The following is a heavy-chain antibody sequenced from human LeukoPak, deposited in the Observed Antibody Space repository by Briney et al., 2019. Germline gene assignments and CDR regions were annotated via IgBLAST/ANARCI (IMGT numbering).Heavy chain of an antibody. J-gene: IGHJ4*02. CDR2: INTNTGNP. Sequence: ASVTVSCTASGYTFTSYAMNWVRQAPGQGLGWMGWINTNTGNPTYAQGFTGRFVFSLDTSVSTAYLQISSLKAEDTAVYYCARDYPDYGDYSIYYWGQGTLVTVSS. V-gene: IGHV7-4-1*02. D-gene: IGHD4-17*01. CDR1: GYTFTSYA. CDR3: ARDYPDYGDYSIYY.